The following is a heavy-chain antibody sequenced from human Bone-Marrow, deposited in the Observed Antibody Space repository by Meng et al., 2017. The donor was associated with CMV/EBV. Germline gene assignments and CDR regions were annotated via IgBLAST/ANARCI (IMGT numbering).Heavy chain of an antibody. CDR2: ISYDGSNK. D-gene: IGHD3-3*01. CDR1: GFTFSYYA. J-gene: IGHJ4*02. V-gene: IGHV3-30-3*01. CDR3: ARGGGEGYDFWSGYYTGYYFDY. Sequence: GESLKISCAASGFTFSYYAMHWVRQAPGKGLEWVAVISYDGSNKYYADSVKGRFTISRDNSKNTLYLQMNSLRAEDTAVYYCARGGGEGYDFWSGYYTGYYFDYWGQGTLVTVYS.